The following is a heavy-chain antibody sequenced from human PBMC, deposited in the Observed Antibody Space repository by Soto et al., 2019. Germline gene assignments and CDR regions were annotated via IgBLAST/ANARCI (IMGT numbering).Heavy chain of an antibody. CDR1: GDSVSSNSAA. J-gene: IGHJ6*02. CDR3: ARVFGTIYYYGMDV. CDR2: TYYRSKWYN. D-gene: IGHD1-7*01. V-gene: IGHV6-1*01. Sequence: PSQTLSLTCAISGDSVSSNSAAWNWIRQSPSRGLEWLGRTYYRSKWYNDYAVSVRSRITINPDTSKNQFSLQPNSVTPEDTAVYYCARVFGTIYYYGMDVWGQGTTVTVSS.